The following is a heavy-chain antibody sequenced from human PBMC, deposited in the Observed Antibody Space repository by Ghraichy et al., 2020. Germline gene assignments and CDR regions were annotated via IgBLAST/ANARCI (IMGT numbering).Heavy chain of an antibody. Sequence: SQTLSLTCTVSGGSISSSSYYWGWIRQPPGKGLEWIGSIYYSGSTYYNPTLKSRVTISVDTSKNQFSLKLSSVTAADTAVYYCARRGPRDYDFWSGYYAHYYYYGMDVWGQGTTVTVSS. J-gene: IGHJ6*02. V-gene: IGHV4-39*01. CDR1: GGSISSSSYY. CDR3: ARRGPRDYDFWSGYYAHYYYYGMDV. CDR2: IYYSGST. D-gene: IGHD3-3*01.